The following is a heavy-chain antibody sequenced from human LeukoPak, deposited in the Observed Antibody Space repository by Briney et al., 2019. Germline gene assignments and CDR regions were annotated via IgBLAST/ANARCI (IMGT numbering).Heavy chain of an antibody. J-gene: IGHJ6*02. V-gene: IGHV3-30-3*01. CDR2: ISYDGSNK. D-gene: IGHD3-3*01. Sequence: GGSLRLSCAASGFTFSSYAMHWVRQAPGKGLEWVTVISYDGSNKYYADSVKGRFTISRDNSKNTLYLQMNSLRAEDTAVYYCARGSRFLEWLPFYYYYYGMDVWGQGTTVTVSS. CDR1: GFTFSSYA. CDR3: ARGSRFLEWLPFYYYYYGMDV.